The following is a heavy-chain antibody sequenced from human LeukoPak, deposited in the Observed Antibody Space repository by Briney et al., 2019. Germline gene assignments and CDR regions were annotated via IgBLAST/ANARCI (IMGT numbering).Heavy chain of an antibody. V-gene: IGHV3-30*04. CDR3: AADYYGSGSYYKYYYYMDV. CDR2: ISYDGSNK. D-gene: IGHD3-10*01. J-gene: IGHJ6*03. Sequence: GGSLRLSCAASGFTFSSYAMHWVRQAPGKGLEWVAVISYDGSNKYYADSVKGRFTISRDNSKNTLYLQMNSLRAEDTAVYYCAADYYGSGSYYKYYYYMDVWGKGTTVTISS. CDR1: GFTFSSYA.